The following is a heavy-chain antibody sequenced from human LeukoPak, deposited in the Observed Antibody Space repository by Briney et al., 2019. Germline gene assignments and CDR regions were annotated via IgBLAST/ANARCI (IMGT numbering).Heavy chain of an antibody. CDR2: ISSSGSTI. Sequence: PGGSLRLSCAASGFTFSSYEMNWVRQAPGKGLEWVSYISSSGSTIYYADSVKGRFTISRDNAKNSLYLQMNSLRVEDTAVYYCARARVGYYGSGSYGYWGQGTLVTVSS. J-gene: IGHJ4*02. D-gene: IGHD3-10*01. CDR1: GFTFSSYE. V-gene: IGHV3-48*03. CDR3: ARARVGYYGSGSYGY.